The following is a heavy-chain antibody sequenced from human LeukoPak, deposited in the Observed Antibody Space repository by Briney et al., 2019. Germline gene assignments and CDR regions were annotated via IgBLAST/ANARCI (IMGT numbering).Heavy chain of an antibody. CDR3: ARVTYYFDSSGQSSPNWFDP. D-gene: IGHD3-22*01. Sequence: SETLSLTCTVSGYSISSGYYWGWIRQPPGKGLEWIGSIYHSGSTYYNPSLKSRVTISVDTSKNQFSLKLSSVTAADTAVYYCARVTYYFDSSGQSSPNWFDPXGXGTLVTVSS. CDR1: GYSISSGYY. V-gene: IGHV4-38-2*02. CDR2: IYHSGST. J-gene: IGHJ5*02.